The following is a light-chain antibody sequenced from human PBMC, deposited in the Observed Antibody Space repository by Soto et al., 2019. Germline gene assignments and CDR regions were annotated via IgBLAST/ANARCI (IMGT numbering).Light chain of an antibody. V-gene: IGLV3-1*01. CDR2: QDS. CDR3: QAWDSSTVV. J-gene: IGLJ2*01. CDR1: KLGDKY. Sequence: SYELTQPPSGQTASITCSGDKLGDKYACWYQQKPGQSPVLVIYQDSKRPSGIPERFSGSNSGNTATLTISGTQAMDEADYYCQAWDSSTVVFGGGTKLTVL.